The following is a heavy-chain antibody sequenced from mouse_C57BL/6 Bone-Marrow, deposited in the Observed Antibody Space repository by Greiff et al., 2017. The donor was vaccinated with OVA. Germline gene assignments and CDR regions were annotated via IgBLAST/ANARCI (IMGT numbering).Heavy chain of an antibody. D-gene: IGHD3-2*02. Sequence: EVTVVESGAELVKPGASVKLSCTASGFNIKDYYMHWVKQRTEQGLEWIGRIDPADGEPKYAPKFQGKATITADTSSNTAYLQLSSLTSEDTAVNYCARERSSGYPFDYWGQGTTLTGSS. V-gene: IGHV14-2*01. CDR1: GFNIKDYY. CDR3: ARERSSGYPFDY. J-gene: IGHJ2*01. CDR2: IDPADGEP.